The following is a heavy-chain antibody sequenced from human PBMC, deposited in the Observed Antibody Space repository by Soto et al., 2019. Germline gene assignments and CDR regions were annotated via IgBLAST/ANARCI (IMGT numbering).Heavy chain of an antibody. CDR2: ISYDGSNK. CDR1: GFTFSSYA. D-gene: IGHD3-22*01. Sequence: PGGSLRLSCAASGFTFSSYAMHWVRQAPGKGLEWVAVISYDGSNKYYADSVKGRFTISRDNSKNTLYLQMNSLRAEDTAVYYCARALHYDSSGYYYPAFDYWGQGTLVTVSS. V-gene: IGHV3-30-3*01. J-gene: IGHJ4*02. CDR3: ARALHYDSSGYYYPAFDY.